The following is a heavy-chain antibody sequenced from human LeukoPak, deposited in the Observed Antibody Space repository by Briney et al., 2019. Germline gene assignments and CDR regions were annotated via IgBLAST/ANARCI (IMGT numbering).Heavy chain of an antibody. J-gene: IGHJ4*02. Sequence: GGSLRLSCAASGFTFSSSGMHWVRQAPGTGLEWVAFISHEGTEKYFAGSVKGRFTISRDKSKNTLYLQMNSLRDEDTAVFYCVTDRGWFFDNWGRGTLVTVAS. CDR1: GFTFSSSG. V-gene: IGHV3-30*03. CDR2: ISHEGTEK. D-gene: IGHD2-15*01. CDR3: VTDRGWFFDN.